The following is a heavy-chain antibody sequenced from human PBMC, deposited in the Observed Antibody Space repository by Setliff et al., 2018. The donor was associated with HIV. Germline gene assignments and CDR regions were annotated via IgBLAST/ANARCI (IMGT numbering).Heavy chain of an antibody. Sequence: PSETLSLTCTVSGGSFTSRSYYWGWIRQPPGKGLEWIGSIFYSGITYYNPSLKSRVTISVDTSKNQFSLNLSSVTAADTAVYYCARGQWNSMEYFQHWGQGTLVTVSS. CDR1: GGSFTSRSYY. D-gene: IGHD6-19*01. V-gene: IGHV4-39*07. CDR3: ARGQWNSMEYFQH. CDR2: IFYSGIT. J-gene: IGHJ1*01.